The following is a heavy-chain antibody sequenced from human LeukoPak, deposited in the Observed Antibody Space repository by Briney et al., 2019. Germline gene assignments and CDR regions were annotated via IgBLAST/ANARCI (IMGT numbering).Heavy chain of an antibody. D-gene: IGHD1-7*01. Sequence: SVKVSCKASGGTFSSYAISWVRQAPGQGLEWMGGIIPIFGTANYAQKLQGRVTMTTDTSTSTAYMELRSLRSDDTAVYYCARLPGGRTGTTNYYYYYYMDVWGKGTTVTVSS. J-gene: IGHJ6*03. CDR3: ARLPGGRTGTTNYYYYYYMDV. CDR2: IIPIFGTA. V-gene: IGHV1-69*05. CDR1: GGTFSSYA.